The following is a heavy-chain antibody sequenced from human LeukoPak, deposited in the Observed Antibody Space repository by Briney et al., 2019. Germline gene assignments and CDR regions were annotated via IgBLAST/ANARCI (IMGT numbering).Heavy chain of an antibody. D-gene: IGHD5-18*01. J-gene: IGHJ4*02. CDR3: VRDLGVDTSMIFFDY. CDR1: GYTFTDFG. Sequence: ASVKVSCKASGYTFTDFGVSWVRQAPGQXXXWMGWISAYNGNTNYVQKFQGRVTMTTDISTSTAYMELRSLRSDDTAVFYCVRDLGVDTSMIFFDYWGQETRVTVSS. CDR2: ISAYNGNT. V-gene: IGHV1-18*01.